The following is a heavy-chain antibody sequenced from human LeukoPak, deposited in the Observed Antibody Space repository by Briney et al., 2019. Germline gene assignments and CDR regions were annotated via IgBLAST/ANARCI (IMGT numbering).Heavy chain of an antibody. Sequence: GGSLILSCAASGFTFSSYGMHWVRQAPGKGLEWVAFIRYDGSSNYYADSVKGRFTISRDNSKNTLYLQMNSLRPEDTAVYYCASERDYGDSNAFDMWGQGTMVTVSS. CDR3: ASERDYGDSNAFDM. CDR1: GFTFSSYG. V-gene: IGHV3-30*02. D-gene: IGHD4-17*01. J-gene: IGHJ3*02. CDR2: IRYDGSSN.